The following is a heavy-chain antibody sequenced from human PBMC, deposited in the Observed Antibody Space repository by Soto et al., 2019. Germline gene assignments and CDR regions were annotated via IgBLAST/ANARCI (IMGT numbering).Heavy chain of an antibody. V-gene: IGHV1-18*01. CDR2: IRPDSGNT. CDR1: GYTFSSYG. CDR3: ARDRSTSDY. D-gene: IGHD2-2*01. J-gene: IGHJ4*02. Sequence: QVQLVQSGAEVRKPGTSVRVSCKPSGYTFSSYGISWVRQAPGQGLEWMGWIRPDSGNTDYAQKFEGRVTMTADTPTSTAYMELRSLRSDDTAVYYCARDRSTSDYWGQGTLFTVSS.